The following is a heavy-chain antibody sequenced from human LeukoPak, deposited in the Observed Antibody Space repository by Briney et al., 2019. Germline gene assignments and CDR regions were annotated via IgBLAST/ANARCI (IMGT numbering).Heavy chain of an antibody. J-gene: IGHJ4*02. V-gene: IGHV4-34*01. CDR3: ARGRDYYDSSGYYSRQLYFDY. D-gene: IGHD3-22*01. CDR2: INHSGST. CDR1: GGSFSGYY. Sequence: SETLSLTCAVYGGSFSGYYWSWIRQPPGKGLEWIGEINHSGSTNYNPSLKSRVTISVDTPKNQFSLKLSSVTAADTAVYYCARGRDYYDSSGYYSRQLYFDYWGQGTLVTVSS.